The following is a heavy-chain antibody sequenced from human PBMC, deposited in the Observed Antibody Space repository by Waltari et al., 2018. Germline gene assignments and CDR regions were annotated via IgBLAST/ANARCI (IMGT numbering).Heavy chain of an antibody. CDR1: GFTFSNYE. CDR2: ISSSGISV. J-gene: IGHJ4*02. V-gene: IGHV3-48*03. D-gene: IGHD6-19*01. Sequence: EVQLVDSGGGLVQPGGSLRVSCAASGFTFSNYEMNWVRQAPGKGLGWVSYISSSGISVYYADSVRGRFTISRDNAKNSLYLQMNSLRAEDTAVYYCAREAVAGIGDYFDCWGQGTLVTVSS. CDR3: AREAVAGIGDYFDC.